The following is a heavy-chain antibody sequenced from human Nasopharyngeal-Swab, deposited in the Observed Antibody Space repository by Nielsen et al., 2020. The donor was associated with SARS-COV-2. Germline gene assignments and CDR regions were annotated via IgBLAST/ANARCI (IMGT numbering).Heavy chain of an antibody. D-gene: IGHD3-22*01. CDR1: GFTSSSYW. Sequence: GESLKISCAASGFTSSSYWMSWVRQAPGKGLEWVANIKQDGSEKYYVDSVKGRFTISRDNAKNSLYLQMNSLRAEDTAVYYCARVTGLGGYYYDSSGYPNWFDPWGQGTLVTVSS. V-gene: IGHV3-7*01. CDR3: ARVTGLGGYYYDSSGYPNWFDP. CDR2: IKQDGSEK. J-gene: IGHJ5*02.